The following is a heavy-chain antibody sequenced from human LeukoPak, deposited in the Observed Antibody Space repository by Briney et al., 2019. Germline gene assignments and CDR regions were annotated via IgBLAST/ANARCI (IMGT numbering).Heavy chain of an antibody. CDR1: GFIFSSNY. D-gene: IGHD5-24*01. Sequence: GGSLRLSCAVSGFIFSSNYMSWVRQAPGKGLEWVSVIYSGGTTYYADSVKGRFTISRDNSKNTLYLQMNTLRAEDTAMYYCTRQRDGYDSDYWGQGTLVTVSS. V-gene: IGHV3-53*01. CDR3: TRQRDGYDSDY. CDR2: IYSGGTT. J-gene: IGHJ4*02.